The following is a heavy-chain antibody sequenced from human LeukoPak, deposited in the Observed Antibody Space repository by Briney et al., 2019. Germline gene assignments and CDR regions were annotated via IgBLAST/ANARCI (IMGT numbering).Heavy chain of an antibody. CDR1: GGPISNYY. Sequence: SETLSLTCTVSGGPISNYYWSWIRQPPGKGLEWIGYIYYSGNTNYNPSLKSRVTISVDTSKNQFSLKLNSVTAADTAVYYFARDSGAAGTKSVLFDYWGQGILVTVSS. CDR2: IYYSGNT. CDR3: ARDSGAAGTKSVLFDY. D-gene: IGHD6-13*01. J-gene: IGHJ4*01. V-gene: IGHV4-59*01.